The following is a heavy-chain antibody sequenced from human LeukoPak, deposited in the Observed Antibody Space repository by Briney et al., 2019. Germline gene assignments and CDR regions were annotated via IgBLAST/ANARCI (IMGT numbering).Heavy chain of an antibody. V-gene: IGHV4-59*01. CDR1: GGSISSYY. D-gene: IGHD2-2*02. CDR3: ARVGYCSSTSCYRLAFDI. CDR2: IYYSGST. Sequence: SETLSLTCTVSGGSISSYYWSWIRQPPGKGLEWIGYIYYSGSTNYNPSLKSRVTISVDTSKNQFSLKLSSVTAADTAVYYCARVGYCSSTSCYRLAFDIWGQGTMVTVSS. J-gene: IGHJ3*02.